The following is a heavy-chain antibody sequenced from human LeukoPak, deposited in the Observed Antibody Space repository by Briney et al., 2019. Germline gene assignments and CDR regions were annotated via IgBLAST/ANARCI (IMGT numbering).Heavy chain of an antibody. CDR2: IIPLFGTA. Sequence: ASVKVSCKASGGTFSRYAINWVRQAPGQGLEWMGGIIPLFGTANYAQKFQGRVTISAVESMSTAYMQLSSLRSVDTAVYYCARGWLAESTVVTPYNYWGQGTLVTVSS. CDR1: GGTFSRYA. J-gene: IGHJ4*02. V-gene: IGHV1-69*13. CDR3: ARGWLAESTVVTPYNY. D-gene: IGHD4-23*01.